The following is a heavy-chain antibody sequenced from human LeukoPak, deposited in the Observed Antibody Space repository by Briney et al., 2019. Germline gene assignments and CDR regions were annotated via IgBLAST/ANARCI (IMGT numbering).Heavy chain of an antibody. J-gene: IGHJ4*02. CDR1: GFTFTGYS. CDR3: ARDLPGEGFDY. V-gene: IGHV3-21*01. Sequence: GGSLRLSCEASGFTFTGYSMNWVRQAPGKGLEWVSSISSSSTYIYYADSVKGRFTISRDNAKSSLYLQMNSLRAEDTAVYYCARDLPGEGFDYWGQGTLVTVSS. CDR2: ISSSSTYI. D-gene: IGHD1-1*01.